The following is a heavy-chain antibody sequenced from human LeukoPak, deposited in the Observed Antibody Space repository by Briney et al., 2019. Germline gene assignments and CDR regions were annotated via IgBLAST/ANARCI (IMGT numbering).Heavy chain of an antibody. Sequence: VASVKVSCKASGYTFTGYYMHWVRQAPGQGLEWMGWINPNSGGTNYAQKFQGRVTMTRDTSISTAYMELSRLRSDDTAVYYCARVPPQFCSSTCCYTNYFDYWGQGTLVPVSS. CDR1: GYTFTGYY. D-gene: IGHD2-2*02. J-gene: IGHJ4*02. CDR3: ARVPPQFCSSTCCYTNYFDY. CDR2: INPNSGGT. V-gene: IGHV1-2*02.